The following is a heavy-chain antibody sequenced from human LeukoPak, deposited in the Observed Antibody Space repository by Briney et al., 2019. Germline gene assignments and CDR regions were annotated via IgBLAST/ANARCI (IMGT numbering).Heavy chain of an antibody. J-gene: IGHJ5*02. CDR2: IYHSGST. CDR1: GYSISSGYY. D-gene: IGHD1-7*01. Sequence: SETLSLTCTVSGYSISSGYYWGWIRQPPGKGLEWIGSIYHSGSTYYNPSLKSRVTISVDTSKNQFSLKLSSVTAADTAVYYCARFANYANVPWFDPWGQGTLVTVSS. CDR3: ARFANYANVPWFDP. V-gene: IGHV4-38-2*02.